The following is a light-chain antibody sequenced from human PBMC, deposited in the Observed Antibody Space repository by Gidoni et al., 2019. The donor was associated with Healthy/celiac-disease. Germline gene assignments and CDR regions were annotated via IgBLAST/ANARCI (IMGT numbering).Light chain of an antibody. CDR3: QRYGSSPPYT. Sequence: ESVLTQSPGTLSLSPGERATLSCRASQSVSSSYLAWYQQKPGQAPRLLIYGASSRATGIPDRFSGSGSGTDFTLTISRLEPEDFALYYCQRYGSSPPYTFGQGTKLEIK. J-gene: IGKJ2*01. CDR2: GAS. V-gene: IGKV3-20*01. CDR1: QSVSSSY.